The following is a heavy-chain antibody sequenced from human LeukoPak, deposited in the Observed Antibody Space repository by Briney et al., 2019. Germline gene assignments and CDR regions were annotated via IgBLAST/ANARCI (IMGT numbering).Heavy chain of an antibody. J-gene: IGHJ6*03. Sequence: GASVKVSCKASGYTFTGYYMHWVRQAPGQGLEWMGWINPNSGGTNYAQKFQGRVTMTRDTSISTAYMELSRLRSDDTAVYYCARDGGFGETDYYYYYMDIWGKGTTVTVSS. V-gene: IGHV1-2*02. CDR1: GYTFTGYY. D-gene: IGHD3-10*01. CDR2: INPNSGGT. CDR3: ARDGGFGETDYYYYYMDI.